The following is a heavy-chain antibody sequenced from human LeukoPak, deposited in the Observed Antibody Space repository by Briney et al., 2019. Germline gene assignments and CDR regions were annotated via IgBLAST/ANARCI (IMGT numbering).Heavy chain of an antibody. CDR1: GFTFSSYT. D-gene: IGHD3-22*01. V-gene: IGHV3-21*01. CDR2: ISGSSHYI. J-gene: IGHJ4*02. Sequence: GGSLRLSCAASGFTFSSYTINWVRQAPGKGLEWVSSISGSSHYIYYADSVKGRFTISRDNAKNSLYLQMNSLRAEDTAVYYCARALYYYDSSGYSHWGQGTLVTVSS. CDR3: ARALYYYDSSGYSH.